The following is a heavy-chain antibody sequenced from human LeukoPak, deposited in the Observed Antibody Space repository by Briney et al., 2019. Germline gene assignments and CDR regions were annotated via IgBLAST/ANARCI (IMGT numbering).Heavy chain of an antibody. CDR1: GFIFSNYW. CDR3: ARDIRGLGSCFDY. Sequence: GGSLRLSCVASGFIFSNYWMSWVRQAPGKGLEWVANIKQDGSEKYYVDSVKGRFTISRDNAKKSLYLQMNSLRAEDTAVYYCARDIRGLGSCFDYWGQGTLVTVSS. J-gene: IGHJ4*02. D-gene: IGHD3-10*01. CDR2: IKQDGSEK. V-gene: IGHV3-7*01.